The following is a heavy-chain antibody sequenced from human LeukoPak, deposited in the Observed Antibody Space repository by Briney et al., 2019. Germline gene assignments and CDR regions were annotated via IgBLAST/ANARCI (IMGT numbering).Heavy chain of an antibody. V-gene: IGHV1-2*02. Sequence: GASVKVSCKASGYTFTDYYIQWVRQAPGQGLEWMGWINLNSGGTNYAQKFQGRVTMTRDTSISTAYMELRSLRSDDTAVYYCARANSGWYVFREYFQHWGQGTLVTVSS. CDR3: ARANSGWYVFREYFQH. D-gene: IGHD6-19*01. CDR1: GYTFTDYY. CDR2: INLNSGGT. J-gene: IGHJ1*01.